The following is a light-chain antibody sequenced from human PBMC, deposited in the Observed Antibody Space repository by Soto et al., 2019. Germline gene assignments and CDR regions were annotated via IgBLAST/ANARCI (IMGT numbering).Light chain of an antibody. CDR1: QTINNW. CDR2: HAS. V-gene: IGKV1-5*01. J-gene: IGKJ1*01. Sequence: GDRVTITCRASQTINNWLAWYQQKPGKAPNLLIYHASNLETGVPSRFSGSAFGTEFTLTISSLQPDDFATYYCQHYNSYPWTFGQGTK. CDR3: QHYNSYPWT.